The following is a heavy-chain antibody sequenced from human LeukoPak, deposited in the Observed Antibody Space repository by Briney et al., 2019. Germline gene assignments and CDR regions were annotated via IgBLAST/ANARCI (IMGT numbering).Heavy chain of an antibody. Sequence: GGSLRLSCAASGFTFSSYGMSWVRQAPGKGLEWVSAISGSGGSTYYADSVKGRFTISRDNSKNTLYLQMNSLRAEDTAVYYCARRAETERGHSYGLDCWGQGTLVTVSS. V-gene: IGHV3-23*01. D-gene: IGHD5-18*01. CDR2: ISGSGGST. J-gene: IGHJ4*02. CDR1: GFTFSSYG. CDR3: ARRAETERGHSYGLDC.